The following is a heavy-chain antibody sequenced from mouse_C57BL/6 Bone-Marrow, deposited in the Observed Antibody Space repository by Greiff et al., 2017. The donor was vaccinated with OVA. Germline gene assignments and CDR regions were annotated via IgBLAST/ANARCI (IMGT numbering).Heavy chain of an antibody. CDR3: ARLHWVYAMAY. D-gene: IGHD4-1*01. Sequence: EVMLVESGGGLVQPGGSLSLSCAASGFTFTDYYMSWVRQPPGKALEWLGFIRNKANGYTTEYSASVKGRFTISRANSQSILYLQMNALRAEDNATYYYARLHWVYAMAYWGQGTSVTVSA. V-gene: IGHV7-3*01. J-gene: IGHJ4*01. CDR1: GFTFTDYY. CDR2: IRNKANGYTT.